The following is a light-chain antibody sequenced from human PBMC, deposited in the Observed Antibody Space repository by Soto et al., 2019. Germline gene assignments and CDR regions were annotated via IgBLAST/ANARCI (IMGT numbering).Light chain of an antibody. Sequence: ETVLTQSPGTLSLSPGERATLSCRASQTIRSNYLAWYRQTPGQAPRLLIYGASNRATGIADRFSGSGSGTDFTLIISRLEPADFALYYCQQYGSSPWTFGQGTKVEIK. CDR1: QTIRSNY. J-gene: IGKJ1*01. CDR3: QQYGSSPWT. CDR2: GAS. V-gene: IGKV3-20*01.